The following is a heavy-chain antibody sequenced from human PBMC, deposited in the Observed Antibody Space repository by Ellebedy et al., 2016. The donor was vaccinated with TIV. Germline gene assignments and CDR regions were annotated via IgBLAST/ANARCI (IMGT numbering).Heavy chain of an antibody. CDR2: IIPIFGTA. D-gene: IGHD3-16*01. CDR1: GGTFSSYA. Sequence: SVKVSXXASGGTFSSYAISWVRQAPGQGLEWMGGIIPIFGTANYAQKFQGRVTITADESTSTAYMELSSLRSEDTAVYYCARDVGGGNDYWGQGTLVTVSS. J-gene: IGHJ4*02. V-gene: IGHV1-69*13. CDR3: ARDVGGGNDY.